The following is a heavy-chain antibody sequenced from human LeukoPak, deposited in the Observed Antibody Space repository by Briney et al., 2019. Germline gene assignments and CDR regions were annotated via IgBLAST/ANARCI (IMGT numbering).Heavy chain of an antibody. D-gene: IGHD2-2*01. CDR1: GGSISSSSYY. J-gene: IGHJ4*02. CDR2: IYYSGST. V-gene: IGHV4-39*07. Sequence: SETLSLTCTVSGGSISSSSYYWGWIRQPPGKGLEWIGSIYYSGSTYYNPSLKSRVTISVDTSKNQFSLKLSSVTAADTAVYYCARDMNIVVVPAADFDYWGQGTLVTVSS. CDR3: ARDMNIVVVPAADFDY.